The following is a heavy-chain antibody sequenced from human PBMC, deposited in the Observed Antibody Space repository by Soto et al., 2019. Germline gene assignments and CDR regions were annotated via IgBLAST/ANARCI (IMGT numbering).Heavy chain of an antibody. CDR1: GGSITTYY. CDR2: IYYSGST. D-gene: IGHD5-18*01. J-gene: IGHJ5*02. V-gene: IGHV4-59*01. CDR3: ARALGYGPLGWFDP. Sequence: PSETLSLTCTVSGGSITTYYWSWIRQPPGKRLEWIGYIYYSGSTNYNPSLKSRVTISVGTSKKQFSLKLSSVTATDTAVYYCARALGYGPLGWFDPWGQGILVTVSS.